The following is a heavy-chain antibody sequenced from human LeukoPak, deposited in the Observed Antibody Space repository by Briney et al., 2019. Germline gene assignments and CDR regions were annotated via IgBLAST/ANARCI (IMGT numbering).Heavy chain of an antibody. Sequence: IPSETLSLTCTVSGNSISTNNYYWSWIRQPPGKGLEWIGEINHSGSTNYNPSLKSRVTISVDTSKNQFSLKLSSVTAADTAVYYCARGLSNFLLRGRYFQHWGQGTLVTVSS. V-gene: IGHV4-39*07. CDR1: GNSISTNNYY. CDR2: INHSGST. CDR3: ARGLSNFLLRGRYFQH. J-gene: IGHJ1*01. D-gene: IGHD3-16*01.